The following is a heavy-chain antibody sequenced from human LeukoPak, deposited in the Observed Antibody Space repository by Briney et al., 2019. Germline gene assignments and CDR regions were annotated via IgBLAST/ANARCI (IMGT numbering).Heavy chain of an antibody. CDR2: ISSSGSNI. CDR3: AREMRPKGYCSGGSCYSEGQNWFDP. J-gene: IGHJ5*02. D-gene: IGHD2-15*01. Sequence: PGGSLRLSCAASGFTFSSYEMIWVRQAPGKGLEWVSYISSSGSNIYYADSVKGRFTISRDNAKNSLYLQMNSLRAEDTAVYYCAREMRPKGYCSGGSCYSEGQNWFDPWGQGTLVTVSS. CDR1: GFTFSSYE. V-gene: IGHV3-48*03.